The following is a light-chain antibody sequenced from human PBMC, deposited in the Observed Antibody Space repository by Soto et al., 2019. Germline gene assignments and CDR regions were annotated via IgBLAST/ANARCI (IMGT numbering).Light chain of an antibody. V-gene: IGKV4-1*01. J-gene: IGKJ1*01. Sequence: DIVMTQSPDSLAVSLGERATINCKSSQSVLYSPNNKNYLAWYQQKPGQPPKLLVYWASTRESGGPDRFSGSGSGTDFTLTISSLQAEDAAVYYCHQYHSAPPTFGQGTKVEIK. CDR3: HQYHSAPPT. CDR2: WAS. CDR1: QSVLYSPNNKNY.